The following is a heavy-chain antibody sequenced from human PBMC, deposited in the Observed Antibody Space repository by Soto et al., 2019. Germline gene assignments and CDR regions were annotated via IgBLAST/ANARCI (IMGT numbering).Heavy chain of an antibody. CDR1: GYTFTSYY. J-gene: IGHJ5*02. CDR3: ASQTVDTAMVQNWFDP. Sequence: ASVKVSCKASGYTFTSYYMHWVRQTPGKGLEWMGIINPSGGSTSYAQKFQGRVTMTRDTSTSTVYMELSSLRSEDTAVYYCASQTVDTAMVQNWFDPWGQGTLVTVSS. V-gene: IGHV1-46*01. D-gene: IGHD5-18*01. CDR2: INPSGGST.